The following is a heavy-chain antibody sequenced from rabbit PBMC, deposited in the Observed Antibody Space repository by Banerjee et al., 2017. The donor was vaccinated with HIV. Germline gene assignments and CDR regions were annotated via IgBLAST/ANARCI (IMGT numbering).Heavy chain of an antibody. CDR3: AKTGIYYPDGDGGYGYVTEFRL. Sequence: LAESGGDLVRPGGTLTLTWKASGIAFRSYYRLRWVCQAPGRGLAFLACIYTTSGSTWYASWAKGRFSISKTSSTTVTLQMTSLTAADTATYFCAKTGIYYPDGDGGYGYVTEFRLWGPGTL. CDR2: IYTTSGST. V-gene: IGHV1S40*01. CDR1: GIAFRSYYR. D-gene: IGHD6-1*01. J-gene: IGHJ4*01.